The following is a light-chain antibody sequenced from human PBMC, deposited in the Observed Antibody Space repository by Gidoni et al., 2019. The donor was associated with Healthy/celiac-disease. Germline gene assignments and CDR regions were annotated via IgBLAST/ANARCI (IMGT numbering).Light chain of an antibody. J-gene: IGKJ4*01. CDR3: QQRSNWPPP. CDR1: QSVSSY. V-gene: IGKV3-11*01. CDR2: DAS. Sequence: EIVLTQSPATLSLSPGERATLSWRASQSVSSYLAWYQQKPGQAPRLLIYDASNSATGIPARFSGSGSGTDFTLPTSSLEPDDFAVYYFQQRSNWPPPFGGGTKVEIK.